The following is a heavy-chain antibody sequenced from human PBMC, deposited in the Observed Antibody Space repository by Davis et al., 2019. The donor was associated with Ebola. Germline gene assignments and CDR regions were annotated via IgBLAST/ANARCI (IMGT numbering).Heavy chain of an antibody. CDR2: ISSSSSYI. J-gene: IGHJ4*02. CDR3: ARDIPNKTGYDPYPFDY. CDR1: GFTFSSYS. Sequence: GESLKISCAASGFTFSSYSMNWVRQAPGKGLEWVSSISSSSSYIYYADSVKGRFTISRDNAKNSLYLQMNSLRAEDTAVYYCARDIPNKTGYDPYPFDYWGPGTLVTVSS. D-gene: IGHD5-12*01. V-gene: IGHV3-21*01.